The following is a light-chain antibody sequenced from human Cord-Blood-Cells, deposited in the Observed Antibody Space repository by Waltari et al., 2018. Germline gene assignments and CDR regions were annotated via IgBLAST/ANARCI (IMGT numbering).Light chain of an antibody. CDR3: SSYTSSSTSV. Sequence: QSALTQPASVSGSPGQSITISCPGTSSDVGGYNYVSWYQQHPGKAPKLMIYDVSKRPSGVSNRFSGSKSGNTASLTISGLQAEDEADYYCSSYTSSSTSVFGGGTKLTVL. J-gene: IGLJ3*02. V-gene: IGLV2-14*01. CDR2: DVS. CDR1: SSDVGGYNY.